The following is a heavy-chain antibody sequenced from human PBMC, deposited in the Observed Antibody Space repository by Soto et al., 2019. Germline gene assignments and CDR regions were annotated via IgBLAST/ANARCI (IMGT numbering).Heavy chain of an antibody. J-gene: IGHJ6*02. CDR2: INHSGST. Sequence: SETLSLTCAVYGGSFSGYYWSWIRQPPGKGLEWIGEINHSGSTNYNPSLKSRVTISVDTSKNQFSLKLSSVTAADTAVYYCARGGRGSGWPNYYYGMDVWGQGTTVTVSS. V-gene: IGHV4-34*01. CDR1: GGSFSGYY. CDR3: ARGGRGSGWPNYYYGMDV. D-gene: IGHD6-19*01.